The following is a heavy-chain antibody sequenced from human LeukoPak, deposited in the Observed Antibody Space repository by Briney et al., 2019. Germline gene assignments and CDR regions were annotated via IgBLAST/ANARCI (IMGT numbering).Heavy chain of an antibody. CDR3: GGRGF. V-gene: IGHV4-4*09. Sequence: KTSETLSLTCTVSGGSISSNCWSWIRQPPGKGLEWIGCIYASGTTNYNPSLKGRLTISVDTSNSQFSLTVRSVTAADTAVYYCGGRGFWGQGTLVTVSS. CDR2: IYASGTT. D-gene: IGHD3-10*01. CDR1: GGSISSNC. J-gene: IGHJ4*02.